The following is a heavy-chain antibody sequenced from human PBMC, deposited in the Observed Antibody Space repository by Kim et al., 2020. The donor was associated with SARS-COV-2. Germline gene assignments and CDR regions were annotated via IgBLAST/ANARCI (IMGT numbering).Heavy chain of an antibody. CDR2: LYYSGST. J-gene: IGHJ3*02. Sequence: SETLSLTCTVSGGSISSYYWSWIRQPPGKGLEWIGYLYYSGSTNYNPSLKSRVTISVDTSKNQFSLRLSSVTAADTAVYYCARRGRVAVAGIWAFDIWGQGTMVTVSS. V-gene: IGHV4-59*08. CDR3: ARRGRVAVAGIWAFDI. D-gene: IGHD6-19*01. CDR1: GGSISSYY.